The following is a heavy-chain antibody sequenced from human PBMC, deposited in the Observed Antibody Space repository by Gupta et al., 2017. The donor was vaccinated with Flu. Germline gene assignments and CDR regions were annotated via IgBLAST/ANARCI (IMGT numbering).Heavy chain of an antibody. V-gene: IGHV3-7*01. J-gene: IGHJ5*02. Sequence: EEQLVESGGGLVQPGGSLRLSCVVSGFTFSSYWMDWVRQAPGKGLEWVANIAADDSVKNYADSVKGRFTISRDDAKNSLYLQMNSLRAEDTAIYYCARNRGWQQFDHWGQGALVTVSS. D-gene: IGHD5-24*01. CDR2: IAADDSVK. CDR3: ARNRGWQQFDH. CDR1: GFTFSSYW.